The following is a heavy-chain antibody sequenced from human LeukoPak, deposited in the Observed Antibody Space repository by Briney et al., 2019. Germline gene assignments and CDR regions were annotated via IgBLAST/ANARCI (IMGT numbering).Heavy chain of an antibody. CDR3: ARDRVRQGFFDY. V-gene: IGHV4-59*01. CDR1: GGSISGYY. D-gene: IGHD3-10*01. J-gene: IGHJ4*02. CDR2: IYYSGNT. Sequence: PSETLSLTCTVSGGSISGYYWSWIWQPPGKGLEWIGYIYYSGNTNYNPSLKSRVTISVDTSRNQLSLKLTSVTAADTAVYYCARDRVRQGFFDYWGQGSLVTVSS.